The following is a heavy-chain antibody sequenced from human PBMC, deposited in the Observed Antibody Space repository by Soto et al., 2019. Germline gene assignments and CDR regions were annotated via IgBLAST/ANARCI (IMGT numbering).Heavy chain of an antibody. CDR1: GFTFTNHA. CDR3: AKGELLQSRVYGD. J-gene: IGHJ4*02. CDR2: VSGGGDFA. V-gene: IGHV3-23*01. D-gene: IGHD4-17*01. Sequence: GGSLRLSCAASGFTFTNHAMSWVRQAPGKGLELVSAVSGGGDFAYYADSLKGRFTISRDNSKNTLYLQMNSLRADDTAVYYCAKGELLQSRVYGDWGQGTLVTVSS.